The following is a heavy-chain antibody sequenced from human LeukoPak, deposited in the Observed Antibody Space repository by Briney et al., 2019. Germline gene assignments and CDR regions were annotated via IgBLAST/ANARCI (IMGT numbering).Heavy chain of an antibody. CDR1: GGSVSSGSYY. D-gene: IGHD5-24*01. CDR3: AREMATIEGGYFDY. CDR2: IYYSGST. J-gene: IGHJ4*02. V-gene: IGHV4-61*01. Sequence: TSETLSLTCTVSGGSVSSGSYYWSWIRQPPGKGLEWIGYIYYSGSTNYNPSLKSRVTISVDTSKNQFSLKLSSVTAADTAVYYCAREMATIEGGYFDYWGQGTLVTVSS.